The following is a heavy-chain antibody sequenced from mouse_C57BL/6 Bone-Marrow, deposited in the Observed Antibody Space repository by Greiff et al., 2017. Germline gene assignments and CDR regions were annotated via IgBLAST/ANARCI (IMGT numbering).Heavy chain of an antibody. Sequence: VKLQESGAELARPGASVKMSCKASGYTFTSYTMHWVKQRPGQGLEWIGYINPSSGYTKYNQKFKDKATLTADKSSSTAYMQMSSLTSEDAAVYDCARIRNLGRGYAMDYWGQGTSVTVSS. J-gene: IGHJ4*01. CDR3: ARIRNLGRGYAMDY. CDR1: GYTFTSYT. CDR2: INPSSGYT. D-gene: IGHD4-1*01. V-gene: IGHV1-4*01.